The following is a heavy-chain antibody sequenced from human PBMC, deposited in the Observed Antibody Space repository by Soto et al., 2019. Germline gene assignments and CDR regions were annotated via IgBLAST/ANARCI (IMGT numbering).Heavy chain of an antibody. Sequence: SETLSLTCAVYGGSFSGYYWSWIRQPPGKGLEWIGEINHSGSTNYNPSLKSRVTISVDTSKNQLSLKLSSVTDADTAVYYCARVASRVVVTALWGQGTLVTAPQ. CDR1: GGSFSGYY. CDR2: INHSGST. D-gene: IGHD2-21*02. CDR3: ARVASRVVVTAL. V-gene: IGHV4-34*01. J-gene: IGHJ4*02.